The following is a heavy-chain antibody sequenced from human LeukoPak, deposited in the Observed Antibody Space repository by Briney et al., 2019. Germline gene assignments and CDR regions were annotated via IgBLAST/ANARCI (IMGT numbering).Heavy chain of an antibody. Sequence: GVPLTLSCAASGFTFRSYGMLWVRQAPGKGLEGVAFIRYDGSNKYYADSVKGRFTISRDNSKNTLYLQMNSLRAEDTAVYYCAKGQDIVVVPAAIGYWGQGTLVTVSS. CDR3: AKGQDIVVVPAAIGY. CDR1: GFTFRSYG. V-gene: IGHV3-30*02. J-gene: IGHJ4*02. D-gene: IGHD2-2*02. CDR2: IRYDGSNK.